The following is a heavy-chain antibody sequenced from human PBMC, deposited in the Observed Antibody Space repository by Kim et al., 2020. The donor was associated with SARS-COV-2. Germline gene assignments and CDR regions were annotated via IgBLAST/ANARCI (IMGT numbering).Heavy chain of an antibody. J-gene: IGHJ4*02. CDR3: AKVAWFGELLGGDY. CDR2: ISGSGGRT. V-gene: IGHV3-23*01. CDR1: GFTFSSHA. D-gene: IGHD3-10*01. Sequence: GGSLRLSCAASGFTFSSHAMSWVRQAPGKGLEWVSAISGSGGRTYYADSVKGRFTISRDNSKNTLYLQMNSLRAEDTAVYYCAKVAWFGELLGGDYWGQGTLVTVSS.